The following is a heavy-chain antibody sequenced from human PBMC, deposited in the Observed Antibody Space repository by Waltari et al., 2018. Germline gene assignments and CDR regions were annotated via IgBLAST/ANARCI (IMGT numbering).Heavy chain of an antibody. CDR1: GGTFSSYA. CDR2: IIPIFGTA. Sequence: QVQLVQSGAEVKKPGSSVKVSCKASGGTFSSYAISWVRQAPGQGLEWMGGIIPIFGTANYAQKCQGRVTITADKSTSTAYMELSSLRSEDTAVYYCARALPLYYDSSGYYYQGYFDYWGQGTLVTVSS. CDR3: ARALPLYYDSSGYYYQGYFDY. J-gene: IGHJ4*02. V-gene: IGHV1-69*14. D-gene: IGHD3-22*01.